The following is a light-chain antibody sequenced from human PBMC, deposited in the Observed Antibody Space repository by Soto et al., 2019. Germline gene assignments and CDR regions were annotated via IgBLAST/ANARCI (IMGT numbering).Light chain of an antibody. CDR3: QQYNKWPLT. Sequence: EIVMTQSPATLSVSPGEGATLSCRASQSVSSNLAWYQQKPGQAPRLLIYGASTRATGIPASFSGSGSGTDFTLTISSLQSEDFAVFYCQQYNKWPLTFGGGTTVEIK. V-gene: IGKV3-15*01. CDR2: GAS. J-gene: IGKJ4*01. CDR1: QSVSSN.